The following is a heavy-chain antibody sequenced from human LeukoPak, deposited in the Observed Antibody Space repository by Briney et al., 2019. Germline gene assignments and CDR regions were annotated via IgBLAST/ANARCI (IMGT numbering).Heavy chain of an antibody. V-gene: IGHV1-18*01. J-gene: IGHJ6*03. D-gene: IGHD6-19*01. CDR1: GYTFTSYG. CDR3: ARVQEQWLTLFGYMDV. Sequence: ASVKVSCKASGYTFTSYGISWVRQAPGQGLEWMGWISAYNGNTNYAQKLQGRVTMTTDTSTSTAYMELRSLRSDDTAVYYCARVQEQWLTLFGYMDVWGKGTTVTVSS. CDR2: ISAYNGNT.